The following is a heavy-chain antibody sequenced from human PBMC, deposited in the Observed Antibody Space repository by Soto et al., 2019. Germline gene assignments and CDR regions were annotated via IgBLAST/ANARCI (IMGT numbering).Heavy chain of an antibody. CDR3: ARDRIPTGMDV. V-gene: IGHV3-66*01. Sequence: EVQLVESGGGLVQPGGSLRLSCAASGFTVSSNYMSWVRQAPGKVLEWASVIYSGGSTYYADSVKGRFTISRDNSKNTRYLQMNSLRAEDTAVYYCARDRIPTGMDVWGPGTTGTVSS. CDR1: GFTVSSNY. CDR2: IYSGGST. J-gene: IGHJ6*02.